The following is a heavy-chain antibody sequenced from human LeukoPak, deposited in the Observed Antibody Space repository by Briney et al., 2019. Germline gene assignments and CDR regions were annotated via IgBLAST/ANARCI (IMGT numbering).Heavy chain of an antibody. Sequence: PGGSLRLSCAASGFTFTNAWMNWVRQAPGKGLEWVGRIKSKTDGGTTDYAAPVKGRFTISRDDSKNTLYLQMNSLKTEDTAVYYCTTTPTKYYDFWSAYNDYWGQGTLVTVPS. CDR3: TTTPTKYYDFWSAYNDY. CDR2: IKSKTDGGTT. J-gene: IGHJ4*02. CDR1: GFTFTNAW. V-gene: IGHV3-15*07. D-gene: IGHD3-3*01.